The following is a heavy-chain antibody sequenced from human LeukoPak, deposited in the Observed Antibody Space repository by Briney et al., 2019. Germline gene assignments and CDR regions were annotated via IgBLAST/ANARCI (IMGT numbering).Heavy chain of an antibody. CDR2: ISWNSGNI. Sequence: GGSLRLSCAASGFTFDDYAMHWVRQATGKGLEWVSGISWNSGNIGYADSVKGRFTISRDNAKKSLYLQMNSLRAEDMALYYCAKGTYYDFWSGYSSDPWGQGTLVTASS. CDR3: AKGTYYDFWSGYSSDP. CDR1: GFTFDDYA. J-gene: IGHJ5*02. D-gene: IGHD3-3*01. V-gene: IGHV3-9*03.